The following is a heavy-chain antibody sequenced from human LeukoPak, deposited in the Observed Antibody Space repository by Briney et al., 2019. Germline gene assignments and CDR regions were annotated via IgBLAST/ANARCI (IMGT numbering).Heavy chain of an antibody. V-gene: IGHV3-74*01. D-gene: IGHD4-17*01. J-gene: IGHJ6*02. CDR3: ARGGDHSYYYYGMDV. CDR2: INSDGSST. Sequence: GSLRLSCAASGFTFSNYNMNWVRQAPGKGLVWVSRINSDGSSTSYADSVKGRFTISRDNAKNTLYLQMNSLRAEDTAVYYCARGGDHSYYYYGMDVWGQGTTVTVSS. CDR1: GFTFSNYN.